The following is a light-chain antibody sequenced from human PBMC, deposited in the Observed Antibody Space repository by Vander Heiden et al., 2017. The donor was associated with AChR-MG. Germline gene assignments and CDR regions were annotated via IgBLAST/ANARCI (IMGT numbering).Light chain of an antibody. CDR2: AAS. Sequence: DIQMTQSPSSLSASVGDRVTITCRASQSISSYLNWYQQKPGKAPKLLIYAASSLQSGVPSRFSGSGSGTDFTLTISSLQPEDFATYYCQQCDSTPRTFAPGTKVEI. V-gene: IGKV1-39*01. J-gene: IGKJ1*01. CDR3: QQCDSTPRT. CDR1: QSISSY.